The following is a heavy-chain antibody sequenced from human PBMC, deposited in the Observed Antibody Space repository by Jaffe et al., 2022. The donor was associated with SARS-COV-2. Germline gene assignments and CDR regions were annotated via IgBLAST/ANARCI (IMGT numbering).Heavy chain of an antibody. J-gene: IGHJ4*02. CDR3: ARDWVAVVGTGGGFDY. D-gene: IGHD6-19*01. Sequence: QVQLVESGGGVVQPGRSLRLSCAASGFTFSSYAMHWVRQAPGKGLEWVAVISYDESKKYYADSVKGRFTISRDNSKNTLYLQMNSLRVEDTAVYYCARDWVAVVGTGGGFDYWGQGTLVTVSS. CDR2: ISYDESKK. CDR1: GFTFSSYA. V-gene: IGHV3-30*04.